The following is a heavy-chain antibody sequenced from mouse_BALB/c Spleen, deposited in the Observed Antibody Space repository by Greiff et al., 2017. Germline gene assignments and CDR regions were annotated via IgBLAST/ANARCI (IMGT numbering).Heavy chain of an antibody. D-gene: IGHD4-1*02. CDR2: ISYSGST. CDR1: GDSITSGY. Sequence: EVQLQQSGPSLVKPSQTLSLTCSVTGDSITSGYWNWIRKFPGNKLEYMGYISYSGSTYYNPSLKSRISITRDTSKNQYYLQLNSVTTEDTATYDCARPQLGRGYAMDYWGQGTSVTVSS. CDR3: ARPQLGRGYAMDY. J-gene: IGHJ4*01. V-gene: IGHV3-8*02.